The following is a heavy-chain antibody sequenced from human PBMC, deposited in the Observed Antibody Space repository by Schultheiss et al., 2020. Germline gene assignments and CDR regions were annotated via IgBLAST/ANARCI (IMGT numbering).Heavy chain of an antibody. D-gene: IGHD2-2*01. CDR3: AREDDIVVVPAAVKGVDY. CDR2: LSGSGGST. Sequence: GGSLRLSCAASGFTFSSYAMSWVRQAPGKGLEWVSGLSGSGGSTYYADSVKGRFTISRDNAKNSLYLQMNSLRAEDTAVYYCAREDDIVVVPAAVKGVDYWGQGTLVTVSS. CDR1: GFTFSSYA. J-gene: IGHJ4*02. V-gene: IGHV3-23*01.